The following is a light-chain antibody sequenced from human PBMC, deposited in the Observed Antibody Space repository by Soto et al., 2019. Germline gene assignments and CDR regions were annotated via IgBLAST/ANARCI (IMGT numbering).Light chain of an antibody. J-gene: IGLJ2*01. V-gene: IGLV1-47*01. CDR3: ATWDGSLI. CDR1: SSNIGGNY. CDR2: RNN. Sequence: LTQPPSVSGAPGQTVTISCSGSSSNIGGNYVHWYQQVPGSAPKLLIYRNNLRPAGVPERFSGSKSGTSASLDIRGLRSEDETDYYCATWDGSLIFGGGTKVTVL.